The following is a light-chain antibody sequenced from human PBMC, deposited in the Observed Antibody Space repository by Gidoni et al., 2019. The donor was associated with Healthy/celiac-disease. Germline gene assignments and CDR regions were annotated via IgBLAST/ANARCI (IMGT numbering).Light chain of an antibody. Sequence: DIQLTQSPSFLSASVGDRVTITCRASQGISSYLAWYQQKPGKAPKLLIYAASTLQSGVPSSISGSGSGTEFTLTISSLRPEDFATYYCQQLNSYPIFTFGPGTKVDIK. J-gene: IGKJ3*01. CDR1: QGISSY. V-gene: IGKV1-9*01. CDR2: AAS. CDR3: QQLNSYPIFT.